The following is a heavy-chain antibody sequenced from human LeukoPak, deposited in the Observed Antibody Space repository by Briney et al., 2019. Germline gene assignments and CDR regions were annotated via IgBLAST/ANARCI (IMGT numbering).Heavy chain of an antibody. V-gene: IGHV3-7*04. Sequence: PGGSLRLSCAASEFTFNRYWMSWVRHGPGKGLEWVANIKHDGSEAHYVDSVKGRFTISRDNAKNSLSLQMNSLNVDDTGVYFCTRDALFGSGRTHLDFWSQGTLVFVSS. CDR2: IKHDGSEA. CDR3: TRDALFGSGRTHLDF. D-gene: IGHD3-10*01. CDR1: EFTFNRYW. J-gene: IGHJ4*02.